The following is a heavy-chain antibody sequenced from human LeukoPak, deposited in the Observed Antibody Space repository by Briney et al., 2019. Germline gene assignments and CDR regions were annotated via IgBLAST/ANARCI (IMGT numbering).Heavy chain of an antibody. Sequence: PSETLSLTCTVSGGSISSYYWSWIRQPAGKGLEWIGRIYTSGSTNYNPSLKSRVTMSVDTSKNQFSLKLSSVTAADTAVYYCARDSPSGITIFGVVPPYYYYYMDVWGKGTTVTVSS. J-gene: IGHJ6*03. D-gene: IGHD3-3*01. V-gene: IGHV4-4*07. CDR1: GGSISSYY. CDR2: IYTSGST. CDR3: ARDSPSGITIFGVVPPYYYYYMDV.